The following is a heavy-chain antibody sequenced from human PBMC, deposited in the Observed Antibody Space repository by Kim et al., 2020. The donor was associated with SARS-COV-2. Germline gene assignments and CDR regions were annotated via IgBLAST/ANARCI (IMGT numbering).Heavy chain of an antibody. Sequence: SETLSLTCTVSGGSVSSGSYYWSWIRQPPGKGLEWIGYIYYSGSTNYNPSLKSRVTISVDTSKNQFSLKLSSVTAADTAVYYCARGRYSSSWILGGRYM. CDR3: ARGRYSSSWILGGRYM. J-gene: IGHJ6*03. CDR1: GGSVSSGSYY. V-gene: IGHV4-61*01. D-gene: IGHD6-13*01. CDR2: IYYSGST.